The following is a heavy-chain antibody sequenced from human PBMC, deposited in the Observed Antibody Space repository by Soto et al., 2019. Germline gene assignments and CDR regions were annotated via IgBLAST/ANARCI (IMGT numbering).Heavy chain of an antibody. CDR1: GFTFSSYS. CDR2: ISSSSSYI. Sequence: EVQLVESGGGLVKPGGSLRLSCAASGFTFSSYSMNWVRQAPGKGLEWVSSISSSSSYIYYADSVKGRFTISRDNAKNSLYLQMNSLRAEDTAVYYCAGTSAAAGGVSRAEDYDGMDVWGQGTTVTVSS. D-gene: IGHD6-13*01. CDR3: AGTSAAAGGVSRAEDYDGMDV. V-gene: IGHV3-21*01. J-gene: IGHJ6*02.